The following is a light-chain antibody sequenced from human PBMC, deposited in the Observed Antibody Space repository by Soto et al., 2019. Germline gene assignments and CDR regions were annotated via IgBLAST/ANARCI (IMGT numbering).Light chain of an antibody. CDR1: SSNIGNNY. CDR3: GTWDSSLSGGV. J-gene: IGLJ2*01. V-gene: IGLV1-51*02. CDR2: ENN. Sequence: QSVLTQPPSVSAAPGQKVTISCSGSSSNIGNNYVSWYQQLTGTAPKLLIYENNKRPSGIPDRFSGSKSGTSATLGITGLQTGDAADYYCGTWDSSLSGGVFGGGTKLTVL.